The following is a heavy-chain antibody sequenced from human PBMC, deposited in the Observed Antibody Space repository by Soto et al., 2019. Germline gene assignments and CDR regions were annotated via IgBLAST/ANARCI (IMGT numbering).Heavy chain of an antibody. CDR1: GGSVSSGSYY. CDR3: ARHSYYYGSTYGCWLDP. V-gene: IGHV4-39*01. D-gene: IGHD3-10*01. J-gene: IGHJ5*02. CDR2: IYYSGST. Sequence: SETLSLTCTVSGGSVSSGSYYWSWIRQPPGKGLEWIGYIYYSGSTYYNPSLKSRVTISVDTSKNQFSLKLSSVTAADTAVYYCARHSYYYGSTYGCWLDPWGQGTLVTVSS.